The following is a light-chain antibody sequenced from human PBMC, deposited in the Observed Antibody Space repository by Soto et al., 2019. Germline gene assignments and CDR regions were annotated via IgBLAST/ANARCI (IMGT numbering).Light chain of an antibody. CDR2: DAS. CDR3: QQYNNWPPSWT. CDR1: ESVSIN. Sequence: MVRTQSPATRSMTPGERANLSCRASESVSINLAWYQQKPGQSPRLLVYDASTRATGIPARFTGSGSGTEFTLTISSLQSEDFAVYFCQQYNNWPPSWTCGQGTKVDIK. V-gene: IGKV3-15*01. J-gene: IGKJ1*01.